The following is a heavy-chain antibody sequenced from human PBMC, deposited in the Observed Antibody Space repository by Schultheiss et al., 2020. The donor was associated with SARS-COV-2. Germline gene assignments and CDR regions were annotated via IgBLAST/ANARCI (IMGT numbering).Heavy chain of an antibody. J-gene: IGHJ5*02. D-gene: IGHD1/OR15-1a*01. Sequence: SETLSLTCAVYGGSFSDYYWGWIRQPPGKGLEWIGYIYYSGSTYYNPSLKSRVTISVDTSKNQFSLKLSSVTAADTAVYYCTRHVYTNNPDNWFDPWGQGTLVTVSS. CDR3: TRHVYTNNPDNWFDP. CDR2: IYYSGST. V-gene: IGHV4-34*01. CDR1: GGSFSDYY.